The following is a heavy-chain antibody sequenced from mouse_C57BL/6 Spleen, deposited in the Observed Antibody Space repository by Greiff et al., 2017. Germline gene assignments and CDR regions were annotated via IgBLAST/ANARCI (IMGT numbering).Heavy chain of an antibody. Sequence: QVQLQQPGAELVKSGASVKLSCKASGYTFTSYWMQWVKQRPGQGLEWIGEIDPSDSYTNYNQKFKGKATLTVDTSSSTAYMQLSSLTSEDSAVYYCARGGYYYGSSYWYFDVWGTGTTVTVSS. J-gene: IGHJ1*03. V-gene: IGHV1-50*01. CDR2: IDPSDSYT. CDR1: GYTFTSYW. CDR3: ARGGYYYGSSYWYFDV. D-gene: IGHD1-1*01.